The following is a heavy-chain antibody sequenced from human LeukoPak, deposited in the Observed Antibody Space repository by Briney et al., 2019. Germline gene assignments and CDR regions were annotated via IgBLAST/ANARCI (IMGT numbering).Heavy chain of an antibody. CDR1: GGSISSYY. J-gene: IGHJ3*02. V-gene: IGHV4-4*07. Sequence: SETLSLTCTVSGGSISSYYWSWIRQPAGKGLEWIGRIYTSGSTNYNPSLKSRVTMSVDTSKNQFSLKLSSVTAADTAVYYCARDYFTRYCSGGSCYFDAFDIWGQGTMVTVSS. CDR3: ARDYFTRYCSGGSCYFDAFDI. CDR2: IYTSGST. D-gene: IGHD2-15*01.